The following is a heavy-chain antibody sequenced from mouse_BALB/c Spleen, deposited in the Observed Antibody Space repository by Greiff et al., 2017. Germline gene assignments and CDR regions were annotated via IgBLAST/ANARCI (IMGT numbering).Heavy chain of an antibody. D-gene: IGHD1-1*01. CDR2: ISYSGST. CDR3: ARLRNYYGSSYVYAMDY. V-gene: IGHV3-2*02. CDR1: GYSITSDYA. Sequence: DVKLQESGPGLVKPSQSLSLTCTVTGYSITSDYAWNWIRQFPGNKLEWMGYISYSGSTSYNPSLKSRISITRDTSKNQFFLQLNSVTTEDTATYYCARLRNYYGSSYVYAMDYWGQGTSVTVSS. J-gene: IGHJ4*01.